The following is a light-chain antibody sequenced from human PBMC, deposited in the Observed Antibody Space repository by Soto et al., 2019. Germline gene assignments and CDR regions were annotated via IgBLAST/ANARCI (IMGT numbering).Light chain of an antibody. V-gene: IGKV3-15*01. J-gene: IGKJ5*01. CDR1: QSFSLH. Sequence: ETVMTQSPGTLPVSVGERATVSXRASQSFSLHFAWYQQEPGXXTRLXXXYKXTRGTGIPARFIGSGSGREFTLTISSLQSEDFSVYYCQQYSNLSTITFGQGTRLDIK. CDR3: QQYSNLSTIT. CDR2: YKX.